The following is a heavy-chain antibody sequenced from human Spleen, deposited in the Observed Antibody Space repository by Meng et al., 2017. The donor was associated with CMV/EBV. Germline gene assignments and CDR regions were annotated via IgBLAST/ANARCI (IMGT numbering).Heavy chain of an antibody. CDR1: GFSLNTGGRG. J-gene: IGHJ4*02. Sequence: SGFSLNTGGRGVGWVRQSPGKALEWLALIYWNDDKRYSPSLRTRLTITKDTSKHQVLLRLTNVGPADTGTYFCARRPDYGDHGGYFDSWGQGTLVTVSS. D-gene: IGHD4-17*01. CDR3: ARRPDYGDHGGYFDS. V-gene: IGHV2-5*01. CDR2: IYWNDDK.